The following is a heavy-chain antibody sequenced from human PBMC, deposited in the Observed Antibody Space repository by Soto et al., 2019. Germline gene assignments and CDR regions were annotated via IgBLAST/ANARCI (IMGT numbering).Heavy chain of an antibody. D-gene: IGHD3-3*01. CDR2: IRSKANSYAT. J-gene: IGHJ4*02. CDR3: TGGYDFWSGYPYG. Sequence: EVQLVESGGGLVQPGGSLKLSCAASGFTFSGSAMHWVRQASGKGLEWVGRIRSKANSYATAYAASVKGRFTISRDDSKNTAYRQMNSLKTEDTAVYYCTGGYDFWSGYPYGWGQGTLVTVSS. CDR1: GFTFSGSA. V-gene: IGHV3-73*02.